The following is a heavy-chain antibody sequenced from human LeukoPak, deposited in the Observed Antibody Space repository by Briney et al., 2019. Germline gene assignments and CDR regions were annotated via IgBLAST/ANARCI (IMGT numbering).Heavy chain of an antibody. CDR3: ARSRGYGSGNGGSPMDV. CDR2: ISAYNGKT. V-gene: IGHV1-18*01. D-gene: IGHD3-10*01. J-gene: IGHJ6*02. Sequence: ASVKVSCKASGYTFTSYGISWVRQAPGQGLEWMGWISAYNGKTNYAQRLQGRVTMTTDTSTGTAYMELRSLRSDDTAVYYCARSRGYGSGNGGSPMDVWGQGTTVTVSS. CDR1: GYTFTSYG.